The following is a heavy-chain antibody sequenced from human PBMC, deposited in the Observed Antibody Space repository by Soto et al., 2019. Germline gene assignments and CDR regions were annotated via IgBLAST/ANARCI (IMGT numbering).Heavy chain of an antibody. J-gene: IGHJ4*02. CDR3: ARHSDSVVVPAAMYYFDY. CDR2: ISAYNGNT. V-gene: IGHV1-18*04. D-gene: IGHD2-2*01. Sequence: GAAVKASCKASGYTFTSYGISWVRQAPGQGLEWMGWISAYNGNTNYAQKLQGRGTMTTDTSTSTDYMELRSLRSDDPAVYYCARHSDSVVVPAAMYYFDYWGQGTLVTVSS. CDR1: GYTFTSYG.